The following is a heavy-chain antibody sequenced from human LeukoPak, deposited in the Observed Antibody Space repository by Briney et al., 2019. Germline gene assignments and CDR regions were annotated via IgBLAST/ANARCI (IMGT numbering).Heavy chain of an antibody. D-gene: IGHD2-15*01. CDR1: GYTFTSYA. CDR2: INAGNGNT. Sequence: ASVKVSCKASGYTFTSYAMHWVRQAPGQRLEWMGWINAGNGNTKYSQEFQGRVTITRDTSASTAYMELSSLRSEDMAVYYCARDRSRYCSGGSCYYFDYWGQGTLVTVSS. J-gene: IGHJ4*02. V-gene: IGHV1-3*03. CDR3: ARDRSRYCSGGSCYYFDY.